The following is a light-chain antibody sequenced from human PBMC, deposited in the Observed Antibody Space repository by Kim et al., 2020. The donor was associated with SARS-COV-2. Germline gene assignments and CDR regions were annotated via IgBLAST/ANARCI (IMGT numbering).Light chain of an antibody. CDR3: QQANSFPIT. J-gene: IGKJ5*01. V-gene: IGKV1D-12*01. CDR2: AAS. Sequence: ASVGDRVTITCRASQGISDWLGWYQQKLGEAPKLLIHAASNLQSGVPSRFSASGSGTDFTLSISNLQPEDSATYYCQQANSFPITFGPGTRLEIK. CDR1: QGISDW.